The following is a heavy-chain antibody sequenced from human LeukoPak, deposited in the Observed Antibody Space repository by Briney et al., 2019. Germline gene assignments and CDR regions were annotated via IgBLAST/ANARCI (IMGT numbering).Heavy chain of an antibody. V-gene: IGHV4-4*07. CDR1: GGSISNYY. D-gene: IGHD4/OR15-4a*01. CDR3: AKEQKGATGGNVFEY. Sequence: SETLSLTCTVSGGSISNYYWTWIRQPAGKGLEWIGRIYSSGDTNYNPSLKSRLSMSVDTSKNQFSLKMSSVTAADTAVYYCAKEQKGATGGNVFEYWGQGTLVTVSS. J-gene: IGHJ4*02. CDR2: IYSSGDT.